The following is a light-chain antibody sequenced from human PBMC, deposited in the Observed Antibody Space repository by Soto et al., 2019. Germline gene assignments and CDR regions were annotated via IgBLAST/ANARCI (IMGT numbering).Light chain of an antibody. CDR2: KAS. Sequence: DIQMTQSPSTLSASVGDRVTITCRASQSINAWLAWYQQKPGKAPKLLIYKASSLETGVPSRFSGSGSGTEFTLTISSLQPDDFATYYCQQYNSYWTFGQGTNVEIK. CDR1: QSINAW. CDR3: QQYNSYWT. V-gene: IGKV1-5*03. J-gene: IGKJ1*01.